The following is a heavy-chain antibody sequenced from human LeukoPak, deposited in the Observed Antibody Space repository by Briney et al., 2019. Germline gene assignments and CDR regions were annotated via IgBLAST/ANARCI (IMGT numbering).Heavy chain of an antibody. Sequence: SETLSLTCTVSGVSISSSNSYWGWIRQPPGKGLEWIGSIYYSGNTYYNASLKSQVSISIDTSKNQFSLRLTSVTAADTAVYYCARQTGSGLFILPGGQGTLATVSS. D-gene: IGHD3/OR15-3a*01. J-gene: IGHJ4*02. V-gene: IGHV4-39*01. CDR1: GVSISSSNSY. CDR2: IYYSGNT. CDR3: ARQTGSGLFILP.